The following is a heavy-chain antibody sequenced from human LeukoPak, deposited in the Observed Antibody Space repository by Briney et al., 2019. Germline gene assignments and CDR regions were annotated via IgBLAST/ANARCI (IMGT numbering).Heavy chain of an antibody. CDR3: ERKAGTTLIDY. V-gene: IGHV1-2*02. J-gene: IGHJ4*02. CDR2: INPNSGGT. CDR1: GYTFTGYY. Sequence: ASVTVSCKASGYTFTGYYMHWVRQAPGKGLEGVGWINPNSGGTNYAQKFQGRVTMTRDTSISTAYMEVSRLRTDDTAVYYCERKAGTTLIDYWGQGTLVTVSS. D-gene: IGHD1-7*01.